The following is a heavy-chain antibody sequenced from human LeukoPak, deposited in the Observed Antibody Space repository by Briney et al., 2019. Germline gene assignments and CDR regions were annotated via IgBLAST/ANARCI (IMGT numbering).Heavy chain of an antibody. J-gene: IGHJ3*02. CDR1: GGSFSGYY. CDR3: ASWGDYYGSGHRNAFDI. V-gene: IGHV4-34*01. Sequence: PSETLSLTCAVYGGSFSGYYWSWIRQPPGKGLEWIGEINHRGSTNYNPSLKSRVTISVDTSKNQFSLKLSSVTAADTAVYYCASWGDYYGSGHRNAFDIWGQGTMVTVSS. CDR2: INHRGST. D-gene: IGHD3-10*01.